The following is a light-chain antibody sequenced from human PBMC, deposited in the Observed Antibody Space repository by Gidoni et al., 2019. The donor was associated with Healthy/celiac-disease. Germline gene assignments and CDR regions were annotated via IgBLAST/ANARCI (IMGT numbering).Light chain of an antibody. Sequence: SALTQPASVSWSPGQSITISFTGTSRDVGGYNYVSGYQQHPGKAPKLMIYDISNRPSGVSNRFSGSKSGNTASLTISGLQAEDEADYYCSSYTSSSTVFGTGTKVXV. CDR1: SRDVGGYNY. V-gene: IGLV2-14*03. CDR3: SSYTSSSTV. J-gene: IGLJ1*01. CDR2: DIS.